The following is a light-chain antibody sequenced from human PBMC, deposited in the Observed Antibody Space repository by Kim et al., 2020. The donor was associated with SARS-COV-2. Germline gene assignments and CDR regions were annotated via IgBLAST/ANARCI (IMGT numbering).Light chain of an antibody. CDR3: GTWDNSLINCV. CDR2: DNN. CDR1: SSNIGINH. V-gene: IGLV1-51*01. J-gene: IGLJ1*01. Sequence: GRKFILSWTGSSSNIGINHVSWYQQLPGTAPKLLIYDNNKRPSGIPDRFSGSKSGTSATLGITDLQTVDEADYYCGTWDNSLINCVFGTGTKVTVL.